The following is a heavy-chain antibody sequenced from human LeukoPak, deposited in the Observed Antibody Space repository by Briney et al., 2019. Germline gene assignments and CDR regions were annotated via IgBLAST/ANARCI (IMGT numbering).Heavy chain of an antibody. CDR1: GFTFSSYG. Sequence: GRSLRLSWAASGFTFSSYGMHWVRQAPGKGLEWVAVIWYDGSNKYYADSVKGRFTISRDNSKNTLYLQMDSLRAEDTAVYYCARDRGGSYLGSDYWGQGTLVTVSS. CDR3: ARDRGGSYLGSDY. J-gene: IGHJ4*02. CDR2: IWYDGSNK. V-gene: IGHV3-33*01. D-gene: IGHD1-26*01.